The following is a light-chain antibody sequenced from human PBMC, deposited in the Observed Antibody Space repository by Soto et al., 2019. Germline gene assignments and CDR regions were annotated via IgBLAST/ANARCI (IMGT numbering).Light chain of an antibody. CDR2: DVS. CDR3: SLYTSSTPYV. Sequence: QSALTQPASVSGSPGQSITISCTGTSSDVGGYNYVSWYQQHPGKAPKLMIYDVSNRPSGVSNRFSGSKSGNTASLTISGLQAEDEADYYCSLYTSSTPYVFGTGTQLTVL. CDR1: SSDVGGYNY. J-gene: IGLJ1*01. V-gene: IGLV2-14*01.